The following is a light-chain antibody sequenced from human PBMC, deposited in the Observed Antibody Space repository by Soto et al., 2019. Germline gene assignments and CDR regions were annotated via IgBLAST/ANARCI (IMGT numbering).Light chain of an antibody. V-gene: IGKV1-5*03. CDR1: QSISSW. J-gene: IGKJ1*01. CDR2: EAS. Sequence: DIQMTQSPSTLSASVGDRVTITCRASQSISSWLDWYQQKPGKAPNLLIYEASRLESAVPSRFSGSASGTEFTLTINSLQPDDFATYFCQQYSSYPETFGQGTKVEIK. CDR3: QQYSSYPET.